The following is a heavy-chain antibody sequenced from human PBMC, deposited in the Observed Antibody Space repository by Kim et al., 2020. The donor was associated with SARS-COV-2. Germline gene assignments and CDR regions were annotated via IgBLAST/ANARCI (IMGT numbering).Heavy chain of an antibody. D-gene: IGHD6-19*01. V-gene: IGHV3-11*01. Sequence: GGSLRLSCAASGFTFSDYYMNWIRQAPGKGLEWVSYITSSGTTIYYADSVNGRFTISRDNAKNSLYLQMDSLRADDTAVYYCARDLHSSGGKFSQFDYWGQGTLVTVSS. CDR3: ARDLHSSGGKFSQFDY. J-gene: IGHJ4*02. CDR1: GFTFSDYY. CDR2: ITSSGTTI.